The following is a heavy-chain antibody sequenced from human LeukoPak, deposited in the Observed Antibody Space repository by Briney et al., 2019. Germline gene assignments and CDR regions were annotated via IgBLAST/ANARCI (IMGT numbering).Heavy chain of an antibody. J-gene: IGHJ4*02. Sequence: GGSLRLSCAASGFTFSSYGMHWVRQAPGKGLEWVAVISYDGSNKYYADSVKGRFTISRDNSKNTLYLQMNSLRAEDTAVYYCARDRSGTSPLPDYWGQGTLVTVSS. CDR2: ISYDGSNK. CDR1: GFTFSSYG. D-gene: IGHD2-2*01. CDR3: ARDRSGTSPLPDY. V-gene: IGHV3-30*03.